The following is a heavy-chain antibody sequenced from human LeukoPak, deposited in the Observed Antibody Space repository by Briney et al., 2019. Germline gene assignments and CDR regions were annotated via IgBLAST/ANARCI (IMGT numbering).Heavy chain of an antibody. J-gene: IGHJ4*02. Sequence: GGSLRLSCAASGFTFSSYAMSWVRQAPGKGLGWVSAISGSGGSTYYADSVKGRFTISRDNSKNTLYLQMNSLRAEDTAVYYCAGRGYCSSTSCWHGDYWGQGTLVTVSS. CDR1: GFTFSSYA. CDR3: AGRGYCSSTSCWHGDY. V-gene: IGHV3-23*01. D-gene: IGHD2-2*01. CDR2: ISGSGGST.